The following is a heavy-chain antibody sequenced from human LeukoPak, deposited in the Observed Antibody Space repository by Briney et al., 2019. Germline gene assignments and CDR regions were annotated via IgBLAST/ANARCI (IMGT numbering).Heavy chain of an antibody. J-gene: IGHJ6*02. Sequence: GASVKVSCKASGYTFTSYDINWVRQATGQGLEWMGWMNPNSGNTGYAQKFQGRVTMTRNTSISTAYMELSSLRSEDTAVYYCASRSLRYFDWLLGPSYYYYGMDVWGQGTTVTVSS. V-gene: IGHV1-8*01. D-gene: IGHD3-9*01. CDR2: MNPNSGNT. CDR3: ASRSLRYFDWLLGPSYYYYGMDV. CDR1: GYTFTSYD.